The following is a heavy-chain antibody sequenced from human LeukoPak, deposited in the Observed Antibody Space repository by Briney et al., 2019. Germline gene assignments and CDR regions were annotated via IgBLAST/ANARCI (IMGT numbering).Heavy chain of an antibody. J-gene: IGHJ4*02. CDR2: IKSKTDGGTT. D-gene: IGHD3-10*01. Sequence: PGGSLRLSCAASGFTFSSYAMSWVRQAPGKGLEWVGRIKSKTDGGTTDYAAPVKGRFTISRDDSKNTLYLQMNSLKTEDTAVYYCTTLGGGKRGYYYGSGSYLYSDWGQGTLVTVSS. CDR1: GFTFSSYA. V-gene: IGHV3-15*01. CDR3: TTLGGGKRGYYYGSGSYLYSD.